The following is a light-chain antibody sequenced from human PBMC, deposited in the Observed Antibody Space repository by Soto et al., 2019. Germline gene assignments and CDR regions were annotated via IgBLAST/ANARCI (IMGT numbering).Light chain of an antibody. CDR3: NSFRVNRLYV. CDR1: SSDVGGYNA. Sequence: QSVLAQPASVSGSPGQTITISCTGTSSDVGGYNAVSWYQHHPGKAPKLIIYEVTHRPAGVSGRFSASKSGNTASLTISGLQAEDEADYYCNSFRVNRLYVIGTGTKLTVL. V-gene: IGLV2-14*01. CDR2: EVT. J-gene: IGLJ1*01.